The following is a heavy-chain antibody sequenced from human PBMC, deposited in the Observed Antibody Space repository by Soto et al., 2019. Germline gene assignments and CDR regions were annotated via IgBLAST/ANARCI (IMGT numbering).Heavy chain of an antibody. J-gene: IGHJ4*02. V-gene: IGHV3-30*18. CDR3: AKDQNSSGYSSY. D-gene: IGHD6-19*01. CDR2: ISYDGSNK. Sequence: GGSLRLSCAASGFTFSSYGMHWVRQAPGKGLEWVAVISYDGSNKYYADSVKGRFTISRDNSKNTLYLQMNSLRAEDTAVYYCAKDQNSSGYSSYWGQGTLVTVSS. CDR1: GFTFSSYG.